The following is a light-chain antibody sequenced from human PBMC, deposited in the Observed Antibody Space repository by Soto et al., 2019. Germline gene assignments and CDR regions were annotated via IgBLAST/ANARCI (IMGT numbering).Light chain of an antibody. J-gene: IGKJ1*01. Sequence: DIQMTQSPSTLSASVGGRVTITCRASQTISTWLAWYQQKPGKAPKLLIYKASTLESGVPSRFSGSGSGTEFTLTLSSLQPDDIATYYCQQYNTYPWTFGQGTKVEIK. V-gene: IGKV1-5*03. CDR3: QQYNTYPWT. CDR1: QTISTW. CDR2: KAS.